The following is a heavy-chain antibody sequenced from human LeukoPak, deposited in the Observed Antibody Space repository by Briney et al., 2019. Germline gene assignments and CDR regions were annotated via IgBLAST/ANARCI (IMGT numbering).Heavy chain of an antibody. CDR1: GYTFTSYA. CDR3: ASTVILAQINPYYYDSSGYPFDY. Sequence: ASVKVSCKASGYTFTSYAMHWVRQAPGQRLEWMGWINAGNGNTKYSQKFQGRVTTTRDTSASTAYMELSSLRSEDTAVYYCASTVILAQINPYYYDSSGYPFDYWGQGTLVTVSS. CDR2: INAGNGNT. D-gene: IGHD3-22*01. V-gene: IGHV1-3*01. J-gene: IGHJ4*02.